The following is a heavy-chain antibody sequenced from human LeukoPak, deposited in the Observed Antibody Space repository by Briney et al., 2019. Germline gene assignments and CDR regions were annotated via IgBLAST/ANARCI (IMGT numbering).Heavy chain of an antibody. J-gene: IGHJ4*02. CDR1: GFTFSSYA. CDR3: AKELLGYSYGSY. CDR2: VSGSGGST. D-gene: IGHD5-18*01. Sequence: GGSLRLSCAASGFTFSSYAMSWVRQAPGKGLEWVSGVSGSGGSTYYADSVKGRFTISRDNSKNTLYLQMNSLRAEDTAVYYCAKELLGYSYGSYWGQGTLVTVSS. V-gene: IGHV3-23*01.